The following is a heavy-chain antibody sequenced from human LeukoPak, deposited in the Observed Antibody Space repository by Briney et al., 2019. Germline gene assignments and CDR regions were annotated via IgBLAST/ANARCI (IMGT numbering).Heavy chain of an antibody. J-gene: IGHJ3*02. CDR2: TNPNSGGT. D-gene: IGHD3-16*01. Sequence: GASVKVSCKASGYTFTGYYMHWVRQAPGQGLEWMGWTNPNSGGTNYAQKFQGRVTMTRDTSISTAYMELSRLRSDDTAVYYCAREFEGAIDDAFDIWGQGTMVTVSS. V-gene: IGHV1-2*02. CDR3: AREFEGAIDDAFDI. CDR1: GYTFTGYY.